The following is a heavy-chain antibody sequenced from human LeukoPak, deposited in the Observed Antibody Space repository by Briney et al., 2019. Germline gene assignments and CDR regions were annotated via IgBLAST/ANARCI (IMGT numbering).Heavy chain of an antibody. V-gene: IGHV3-48*03. CDR1: GSTFSSYE. J-gene: IGHJ3*02. Sequence: GGSLRLSCAASGSTFSSYEMNWVRQAPGKGLEWVSYISSSGSTIYYADSVKGRFTISRDNAKNSLYLQMNSLRAEDTAVYYCARDRRGSIGAFDIWGQGTMVTVSS. D-gene: IGHD3-10*01. CDR3: ARDRRGSIGAFDI. CDR2: ISSSGSTI.